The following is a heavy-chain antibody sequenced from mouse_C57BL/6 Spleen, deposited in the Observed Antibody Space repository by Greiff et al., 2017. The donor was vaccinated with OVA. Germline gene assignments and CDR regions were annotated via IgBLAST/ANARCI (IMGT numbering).Heavy chain of an antibody. V-gene: IGHV1-26*01. Sequence: EVQLQQSGPELVKPGASVKISCKASGYTFTDYYMNWVKQSHGKSLEWIGDINPNNGGTSYNQKFKGKATLTVDKSSSTAYMELRSLTSEDSAVYYCARLVITTVVATRGFDYWGQGTTLTVSS. CDR2: INPNNGGT. CDR3: ARLVITTVVATRGFDY. J-gene: IGHJ2*01. D-gene: IGHD1-1*01. CDR1: GYTFTDYY.